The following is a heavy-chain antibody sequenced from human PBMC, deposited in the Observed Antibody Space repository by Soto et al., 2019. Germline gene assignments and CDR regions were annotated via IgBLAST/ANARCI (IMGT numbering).Heavy chain of an antibody. CDR3: GRGGLSPTYEWFDX. CDR2: ISCGSDYI. V-gene: IGHV3-21*01. J-gene: IGHJ5*02. CDR1: GFSLSTYN. D-gene: IGHD5-12*01. Sequence: PGGSLRLSCAASGFSLSTYNMNWVRQAPGKGLEWVSFISCGSDYIHYADSVKVRFTISIDNSNNSLFLQMNSLRGEDTAVYYCGRGGLSPTYEWFDXWGRGTLVTVSX.